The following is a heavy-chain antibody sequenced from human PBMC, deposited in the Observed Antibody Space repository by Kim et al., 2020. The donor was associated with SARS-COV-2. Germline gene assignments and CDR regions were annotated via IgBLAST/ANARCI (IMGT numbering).Heavy chain of an antibody. J-gene: IGHJ4*02. D-gene: IGHD6-13*01. V-gene: IGHV3-30*01. Sequence: YADSVKGRFTISRDNSKNTLYLQMNSLRAEDTAVYYCARGRSSSYLGWDYWGQGTLVTVSS. CDR3: ARGRSSSYLGWDY.